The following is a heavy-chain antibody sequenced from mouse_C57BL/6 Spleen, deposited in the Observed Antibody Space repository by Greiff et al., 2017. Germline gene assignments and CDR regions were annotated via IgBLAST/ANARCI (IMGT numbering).Heavy chain of an antibody. J-gene: IGHJ1*03. V-gene: IGHV14-1*01. CDR1: GFNIKDYY. Sequence: VQLQQSGAELVRPGASVKLSCTASGFNIKDYYMHWVKQRPEQGLEWIGRIDPEDGDTEYAPKFQGKATMTADTSSNTAYLQLSSLTSEDTAVYYCTTEVYYGSSYGYFDVWGTGTTVTVSS. CDR3: TTEVYYGSSYGYFDV. D-gene: IGHD1-1*01. CDR2: IDPEDGDT.